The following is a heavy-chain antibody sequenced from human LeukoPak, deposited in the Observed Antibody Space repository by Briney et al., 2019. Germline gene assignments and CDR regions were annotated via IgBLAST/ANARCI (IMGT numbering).Heavy chain of an antibody. CDR3: ARHVGGGDDL. J-gene: IGHJ2*01. Sequence: PSETLSLTCTVSGYSISSGYYWGWIRQPPGKGLEWIGSIYHSGSTYYNPSLKSRVTISVDTSKNQFSLKLSSVTAADTAVYYCARHVGGGDDLWGRVTLVTVSS. V-gene: IGHV4-38-2*02. D-gene: IGHD2-21*01. CDR2: IYHSGST. CDR1: GYSISSGYY.